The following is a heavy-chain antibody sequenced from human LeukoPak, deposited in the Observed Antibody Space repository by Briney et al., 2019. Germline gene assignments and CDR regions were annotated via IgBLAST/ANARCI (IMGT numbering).Heavy chain of an antibody. CDR3: ARDSRRVAARPYYYYMDV. D-gene: IGHD6-6*01. Sequence: ASVKVSCKASGYTFTGYYMHWVRQAPGQGLEWMGWINPNSGGTNYAQKVQGRVSMTRDTSISTAYMELSRLRSDDTAVYYCARDSRRVAARPYYYYMDVWGKGTTVTVSS. CDR1: GYTFTGYY. CDR2: INPNSGGT. J-gene: IGHJ6*03. V-gene: IGHV1-2*02.